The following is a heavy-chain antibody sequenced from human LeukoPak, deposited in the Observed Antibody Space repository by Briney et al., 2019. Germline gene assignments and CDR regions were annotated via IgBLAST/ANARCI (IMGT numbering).Heavy chain of an antibody. CDR3: AKGVSSSWSNDAFDI. CDR2: ISYDGSNK. V-gene: IGHV3-30*18. J-gene: IGHJ3*02. D-gene: IGHD6-13*01. Sequence: PGRSLRLSCVASGFTFSRHDMNWVRQAPGKGLEWVAVISYDGSNKYYADSVKGRLTISRDNSKNTLYLQMNSLRTEDTAVYYCAKGVSSSWSNDAFDIWGQGTMVTVSS. CDR1: GFTFSRHD.